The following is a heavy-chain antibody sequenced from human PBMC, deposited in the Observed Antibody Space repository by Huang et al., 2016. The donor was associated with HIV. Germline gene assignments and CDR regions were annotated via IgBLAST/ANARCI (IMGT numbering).Heavy chain of an antibody. CDR1: GYTFTSYG. V-gene: IGHV1-18*04. CDR3: ARGLLRFLSADAFDI. J-gene: IGHJ3*02. CDR2: NIAYNGNT. D-gene: IGHD3-3*01. Sequence: QVQLVQSGAEVKKPGASVKVSCKASGYTFTSYGISWVRQAPGKGLEWMGWNIAYNGNTNYAQKRQGRVTMTTDTSTSTAYMELRSLRSDDTAVYYCARGLLRFLSADAFDIWGQGTMVTVSS.